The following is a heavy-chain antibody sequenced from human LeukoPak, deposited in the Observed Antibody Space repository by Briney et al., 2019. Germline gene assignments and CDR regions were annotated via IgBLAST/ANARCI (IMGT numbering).Heavy chain of an antibody. Sequence: GGSLRLSCAASGFTVTSNYMSWVRQAPGKGLEWVSAISGSGGSTYYADSVKGRFTISRDNSKNTLYLQMNSLRAEDTAVYYCAKSTWFSSSHFDYWGQGTLVTVSS. CDR2: ISGSGGST. D-gene: IGHD6-13*01. V-gene: IGHV3-23*01. CDR3: AKSTWFSSSHFDY. J-gene: IGHJ4*02. CDR1: GFTVTSNY.